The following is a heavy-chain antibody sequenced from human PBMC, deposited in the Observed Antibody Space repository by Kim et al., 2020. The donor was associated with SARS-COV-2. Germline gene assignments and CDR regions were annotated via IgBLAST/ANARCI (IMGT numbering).Heavy chain of an antibody. V-gene: IGHV3-9*01. CDR1: GFTFGDYA. D-gene: IGHD1-26*01. CDR3: AKGSYSGSKKHFDY. J-gene: IGHJ4*02. Sequence: GGSLRLSCAASGFTFGDYAMHWVRQAPGKGLEWVSGISWNSGSIGYADSVKGRFTISRDNAKNSLYLQMNSLRAEDTALYYCAKGSYSGSKKHFDYWGQGTLVTVSS. CDR2: ISWNSGSI.